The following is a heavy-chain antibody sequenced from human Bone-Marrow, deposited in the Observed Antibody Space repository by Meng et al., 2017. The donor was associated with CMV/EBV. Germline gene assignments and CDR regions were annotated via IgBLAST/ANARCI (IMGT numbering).Heavy chain of an antibody. Sequence: GGSLGLSCAASGFTFSSYSMNWVRQAPGKGLEWVSSISSSSSYIYYADSVKGRFTISRDNAKNSLYLQMNSLRAEDTAVYYCARTGRGRGSYCSSTSCYKPYGMDVWGQGTTVTVSS. CDR3: ARTGRGRGSYCSSTSCYKPYGMDV. J-gene: IGHJ6*02. V-gene: IGHV3-21*01. CDR1: GFTFSSYS. CDR2: ISSSSSYI. D-gene: IGHD2-2*02.